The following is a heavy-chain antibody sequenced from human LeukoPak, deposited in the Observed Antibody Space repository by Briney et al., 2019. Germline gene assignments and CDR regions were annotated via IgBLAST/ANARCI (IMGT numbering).Heavy chain of an antibody. CDR1: GGTFSSSA. J-gene: IGHJ5*02. CDR2: IIPVVVTA. V-gene: IGHV1-69*05. CDR3: ASGYDSSGNDL. D-gene: IGHD3-22*01. Sequence: SVKVSCKASGGTFSSSAISWVRQAPGQGLEWMGEIIPVVVTANYTQKLQGRVTITTDASPSTAYMGLSSVRAEGTAVYYCASGYDSSGNDLWGQGTLVTVSS.